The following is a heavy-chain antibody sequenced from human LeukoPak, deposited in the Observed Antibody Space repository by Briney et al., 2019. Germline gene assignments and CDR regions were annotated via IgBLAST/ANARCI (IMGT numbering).Heavy chain of an antibody. V-gene: IGHV4-39*01. J-gene: IGHJ5*02. CDR2: IYYSGST. Sequence: SETLSLTCTVSGGSISSSSYYWGWIRRPPGKGLEWIGSIYYSGSTYYNPSLKSRVTISVDTSKNQFSLKLSSVTAADTAVYYCAVAYCGGDCYSSDWFDPWGQGTLVTVSS. CDR1: GGSISSSSYY. CDR3: AVAYCGGDCYSSDWFDP. D-gene: IGHD2-21*02.